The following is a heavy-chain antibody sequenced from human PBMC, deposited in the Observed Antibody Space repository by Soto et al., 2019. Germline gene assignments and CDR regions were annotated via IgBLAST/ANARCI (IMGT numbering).Heavy chain of an antibody. V-gene: IGHV3-23*01. CDR2: ISGSGDA. CDR3: AKEKGEVGHHLFEY. Sequence: EVQLLESGGGLVQPGGSLRLSCAASGFTFSSYAMSWVRQAPGKGLEWVSGISGSGDAYYTDSVKGRFTISRDNSRNTLFLQMKSLRVEDTAVYFCAKEKGEVGHHLFEYWGQGILVTVSS. CDR1: GFTFSSYA. J-gene: IGHJ4*02.